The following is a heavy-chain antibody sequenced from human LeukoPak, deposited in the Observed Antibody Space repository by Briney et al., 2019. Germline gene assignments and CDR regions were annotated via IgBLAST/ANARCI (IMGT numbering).Heavy chain of an antibody. J-gene: IGHJ4*02. D-gene: IGHD5-12*01. Sequence: SENLSLTCTVSGGSISSSSYSWGWIRQPPGKGLEWIGSIYYSGSTYYNPSLKSRVTISVDTSKNQFSLKLSSVTAADTAVYYCARVGPGYGFDYWGQGTLVTVSS. CDR2: IYYSGST. CDR3: ARVGPGYGFDY. CDR1: GGSISSSSYS. V-gene: IGHV4-39*07.